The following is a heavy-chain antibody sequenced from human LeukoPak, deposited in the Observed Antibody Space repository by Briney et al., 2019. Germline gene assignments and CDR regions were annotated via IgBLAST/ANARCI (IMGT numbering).Heavy chain of an antibody. CDR3: ARHNGWFGY. J-gene: IGHJ5*01. CDR1: GFTFSSFE. D-gene: IGHD2-8*01. V-gene: IGHV3-48*03. CDR2: ISSSGSTI. Sequence: GSLRLSCAASGFTFSSFEMDWVRQAPGKGLEWVSYISSSGSTIHYADSVKGRFTISRDNAMNSLFLQMNSLRVDDTAVYYCARHNGWFGYWGLGTLVTVSS.